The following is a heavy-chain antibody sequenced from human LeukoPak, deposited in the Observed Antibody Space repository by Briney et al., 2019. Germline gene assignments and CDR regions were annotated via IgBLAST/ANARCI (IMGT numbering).Heavy chain of an antibody. D-gene: IGHD3-16*01. Sequence: PETLSLTCAVYGGSFSGYYWSWIRQPPGKGLEWIGEINHSGSTNYNPSLKSRVTISVDTSKNQFSLKLSSVTAADTAVYYCARGASSIHFDYWGQGTLVTVSS. J-gene: IGHJ4*02. CDR3: ARGASSIHFDY. V-gene: IGHV4-34*01. CDR2: INHSGST. CDR1: GGSFSGYY.